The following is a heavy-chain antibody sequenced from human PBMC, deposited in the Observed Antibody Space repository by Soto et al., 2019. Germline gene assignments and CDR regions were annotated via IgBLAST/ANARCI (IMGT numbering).Heavy chain of an antibody. CDR2: IWYDGSNK. CDR1: GFTFSSYG. CDR3: ARAGRQDILTGYTSFDP. J-gene: IGHJ5*02. V-gene: IGHV3-33*01. D-gene: IGHD3-9*01. Sequence: ALRLSCAASGFTFSSYGMHWVRQAPGKGLEWVAVIWYDGSNKYYADSVKGRFTISRDNSKNTLYLQMNSLRAEDTAVYYCARAGRQDILTGYTSFDPWGQGTLVTVS.